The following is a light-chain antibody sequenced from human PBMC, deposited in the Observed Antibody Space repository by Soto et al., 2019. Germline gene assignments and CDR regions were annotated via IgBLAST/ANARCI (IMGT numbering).Light chain of an antibody. CDR3: AAWDDSLNGYV. CDR1: SSNIGNNA. V-gene: IGLV1-36*01. CDR2: YDN. J-gene: IGLJ1*01. Sequence: QSVLTPPPSVSEAPRQRVTISCSGISSNIGNNAVNWYQQLPGKAPKLLMFYDNLLPSGVSDRFSGSKSGTSASLAISVLQSEDEADYYCAAWDDSLNGYVFGTGTKVTVL.